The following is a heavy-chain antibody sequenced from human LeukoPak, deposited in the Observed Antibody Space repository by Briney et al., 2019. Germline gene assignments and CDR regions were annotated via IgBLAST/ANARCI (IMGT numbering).Heavy chain of an antibody. V-gene: IGHV3-23*01. CDR2: ISSNGGST. D-gene: IGHD5-12*01. Sequence: GGSLRLSCAASGFTFSSYAMSWARQAPGKGLEWVSAISSNGGSTYYADSVKDRFTISRDNSKNTLYLQMNSLRAEDTAVYYCATSTSSGYDAFDIWGQGTMVTVSS. CDR1: GFTFSSYA. CDR3: ATSTSSGYDAFDI. J-gene: IGHJ3*02.